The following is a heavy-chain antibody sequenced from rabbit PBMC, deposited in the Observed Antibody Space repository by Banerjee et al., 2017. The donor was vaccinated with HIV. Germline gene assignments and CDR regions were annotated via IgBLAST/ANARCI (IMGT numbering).Heavy chain of an antibody. D-gene: IGHD6-1*01. Sequence: QEQLEESGGDLVKPEGSLTLTCTASGFSFNNRYVMCWVRQAPGKGLEWIGSIYNGDGSTYYASWAKGRFTISKTSSTTVTLQMTSLTAADTATYFCARDPPNSAAYGYDLWGQGTLVTVS. J-gene: IGHJ3*01. V-gene: IGHV1S45*01. CDR2: IYNGDGST. CDR3: ARDPPNSAAYGYDL. CDR1: GFSFNNRYV.